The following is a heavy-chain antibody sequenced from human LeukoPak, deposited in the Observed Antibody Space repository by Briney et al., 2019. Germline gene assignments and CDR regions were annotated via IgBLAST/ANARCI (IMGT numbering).Heavy chain of an antibody. V-gene: IGHV4-34*01. CDR3: ARRSFYYATSGGGDY. D-gene: IGHD3-22*01. CDR1: GGAFSGHY. CDR2: INHSGST. J-gene: IGHJ4*02. Sequence: KSSETLSLTCGVYGGAFSGHYWSWIRQAPGKGLEWIGEINHSGSTNYNPSLKSRVTILVDTSKNQFSLKLSSVTAAGTAVYYCARRSFYYATSGGGDYWGQGTLVTVSS.